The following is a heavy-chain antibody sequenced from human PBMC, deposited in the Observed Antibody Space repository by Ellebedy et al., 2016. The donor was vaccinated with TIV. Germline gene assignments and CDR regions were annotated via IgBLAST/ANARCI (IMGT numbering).Heavy chain of an antibody. CDR1: DGSIRPYY. CDR2: IYSSGST. Sequence: SETLSLTCTVSDGSIRPYYWTWIRQPPGEGLEWIGHIYSSGSTNYNPSLKSRVTISADTSKNQFSLKLSSVTAADTAVYYCARLSSRIAAAAWGQGVLVTVTS. V-gene: IGHV4-59*12. J-gene: IGHJ5*02. D-gene: IGHD6-13*01. CDR3: ARLSSRIAAAA.